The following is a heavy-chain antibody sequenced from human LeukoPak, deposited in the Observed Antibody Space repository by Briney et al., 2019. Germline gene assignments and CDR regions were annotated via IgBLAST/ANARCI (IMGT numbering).Heavy chain of an antibody. J-gene: IGHJ5*02. D-gene: IGHD3-22*01. Sequence: ASVKVSCKASGYTFTGYYMHWVRQAPGQGLEWMGWINPNSGGTNYAQKLQRRVTMTTDTSTSTAYMELRSLRSDDTAVYYCARINMIVVLDNWFDPWGQGTLVTVSS. CDR2: INPNSGGT. CDR1: GYTFTGYY. V-gene: IGHV1-2*02. CDR3: ARINMIVVLDNWFDP.